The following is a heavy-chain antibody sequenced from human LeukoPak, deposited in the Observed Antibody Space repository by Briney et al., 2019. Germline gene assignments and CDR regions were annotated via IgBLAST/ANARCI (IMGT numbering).Heavy chain of an antibody. D-gene: IGHD1-26*01. V-gene: IGHV1-8*01. Sequence: ASVKVSCKASGYTFTSYDINWVRQATGQGLEWMGWMNPNSGNTGYAQKFQGRVTMTRNTSISTAYMELSSLRSEDTAVYYRAEASGDYYYMDVWGKGTTVTVSS. CDR1: GYTFTSYD. CDR2: MNPNSGNT. J-gene: IGHJ6*03. CDR3: AEASGDYYYMDV.